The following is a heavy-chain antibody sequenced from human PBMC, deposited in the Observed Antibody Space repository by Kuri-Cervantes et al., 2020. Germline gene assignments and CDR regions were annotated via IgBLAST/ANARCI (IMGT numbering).Heavy chain of an antibody. V-gene: IGHV3-30-3*01. Sequence: GESLKISCAASGFTFSSYAMHWVRQAPGKGLEWVAVISYDGSNKYYADSVKGRFTISRDNSKNTLYLQMNSLRAEDTAVYYCVFGIRRYFDYWGQGTLVTVSS. CDR3: VFGIRRYFDY. CDR1: GFTFSSYA. CDR2: ISYDGSNK. D-gene: IGHD3-3*01. J-gene: IGHJ4*02.